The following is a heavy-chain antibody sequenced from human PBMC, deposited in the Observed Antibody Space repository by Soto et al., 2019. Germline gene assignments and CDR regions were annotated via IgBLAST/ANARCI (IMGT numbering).Heavy chain of an antibody. Sequence: QVQLQESGPGLVKPSGTLSLTCAVSGGSISSSNWWSWVRQPPGKGLEGIGEIYHSGSTKYNPSLKSRVTISVEKSNNKFTRKMSSVTAADTALYYCARGVGATRYAFDIWGQGTMVTVSS. CDR1: GGSISSSNW. CDR2: IYHSGST. CDR3: ARGVGATRYAFDI. J-gene: IGHJ3*02. V-gene: IGHV4-4*02. D-gene: IGHD1-26*01.